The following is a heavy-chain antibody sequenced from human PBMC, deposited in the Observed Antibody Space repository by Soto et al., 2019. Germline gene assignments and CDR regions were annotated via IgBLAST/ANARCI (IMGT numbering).Heavy chain of an antibody. V-gene: IGHV6-1*01. CDR3: SRAAERELDYYYGMDV. J-gene: IGHJ6*02. D-gene: IGHD1-7*01. Sequence: SQTLSLTCAISGDSVSSNSAAWNWIRKSPSRGLEWLGRTYYRSKWDNDYAVSVKSRITINPATSKTQFSLQLNSVTPEDTAVYYCSRAAERELDYYYGMDVWGQGTTVTVSS. CDR1: GDSVSSNSAA. CDR2: TYYRSKWDN.